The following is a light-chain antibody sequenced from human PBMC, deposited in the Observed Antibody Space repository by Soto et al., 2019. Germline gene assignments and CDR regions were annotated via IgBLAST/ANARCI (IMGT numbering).Light chain of an antibody. CDR1: HAIWNY. CDR3: QTFHSPPLT. V-gene: IGKV1-27*01. CDR2: GAS. Sequence: DIQMPQSPSSLSASVGDRVTITCRASHAIWNYLAWYQQKPGKVPKLLIYGASTLQSGVPSRFSGSGSGTDFNLTINNLQPEYVATYYCQTFHSPPLTFGGGTNVEIK. J-gene: IGKJ4*01.